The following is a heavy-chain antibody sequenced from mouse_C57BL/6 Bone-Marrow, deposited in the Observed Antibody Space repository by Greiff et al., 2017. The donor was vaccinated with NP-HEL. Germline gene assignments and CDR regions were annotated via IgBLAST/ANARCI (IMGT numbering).Heavy chain of an antibody. D-gene: IGHD2-2*01. V-gene: IGHV1-55*01. CDR1: GYTFTSYW. CDR3: ARGRDYGYDESAMDY. CDR2: IYPGSGST. Sequence: QVQLQQSGAELVKPGASVKMSCKASGYTFTSYWITWVKQRPGQGLEWIGDIYPGSGSTNYNEKFKSKATLTVDTSSSTAYMQLSSLTSEDSAVYYCARGRDYGYDESAMDYWGQGTSVTVSS. J-gene: IGHJ4*01.